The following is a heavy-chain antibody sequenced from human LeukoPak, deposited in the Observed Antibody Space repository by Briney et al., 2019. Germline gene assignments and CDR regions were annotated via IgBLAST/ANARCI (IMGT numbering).Heavy chain of an antibody. CDR3: ARDSNYYDSSGYYHDAFDI. D-gene: IGHD3-22*01. Sequence: PSETLSLTCTVSGGSISSYYWSWIRQPPGKGLEWIGYIYYSGSTNYNPSLKSRVTISVDTSKNQFSLKLSSVTAADTAVYYCARDSNYYDSSGYYHDAFDIWGQGTMVTVSS. CDR2: IYYSGST. J-gene: IGHJ3*02. V-gene: IGHV4-59*01. CDR1: GGSISSYY.